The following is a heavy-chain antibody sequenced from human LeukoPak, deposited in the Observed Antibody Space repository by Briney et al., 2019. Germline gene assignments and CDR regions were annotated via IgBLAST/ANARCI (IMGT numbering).Heavy chain of an antibody. V-gene: IGHV2-70*04. CDR1: GFSLSTSGMR. Sequence: SGPTLVNPTQTLTLTCTFSGFSLSTSGMRVSWIRQPPGKSLEWLARIDWDDDKFYSTSLKTRLTISKDTSKNQVVLTMTNMDPVDTATYYCARLNSGTYLDYWGQGTLVTVSS. CDR3: ARLNSGTYLDY. J-gene: IGHJ4*02. D-gene: IGHD1-26*01. CDR2: IDWDDDK.